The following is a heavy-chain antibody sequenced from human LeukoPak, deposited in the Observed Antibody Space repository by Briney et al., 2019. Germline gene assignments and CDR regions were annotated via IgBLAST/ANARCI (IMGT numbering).Heavy chain of an antibody. CDR2: ISSSGNIK. CDR1: GFTFSDYY. J-gene: IGHJ4*02. V-gene: IGHV3-11*01. CDR3: ARDHDGGNSGFFDY. Sequence: GGSLRLSCAASGFTFSDYYMTWIRQAPGKGLEWVSYISSSGNIKSYADSVKGRFTISRDNAKKSLDLQMNSLRVEDTAVYYSARDHDGGNSGFFDYWGQGTLVTVSA. D-gene: IGHD4-23*01.